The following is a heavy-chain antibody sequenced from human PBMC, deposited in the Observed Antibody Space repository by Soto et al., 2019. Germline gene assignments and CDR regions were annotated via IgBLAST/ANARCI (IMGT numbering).Heavy chain of an antibody. CDR3: ARGGGTYSALEY. V-gene: IGHV3-11*06. CDR1: GFTFSDYY. J-gene: IGHJ4*02. D-gene: IGHD3-10*01. Sequence: QVQLVESGGGLVKPGGSLRLSCAASGFTFSDYYMSWIRQAPGKGLEWVSYITDSSSSTNYADSVKGRFAISRDNAKNSLYLQMNSLRAEDTAVYYCARGGGTYSALEYWGLGTLVTVSS. CDR2: ITDSSSST.